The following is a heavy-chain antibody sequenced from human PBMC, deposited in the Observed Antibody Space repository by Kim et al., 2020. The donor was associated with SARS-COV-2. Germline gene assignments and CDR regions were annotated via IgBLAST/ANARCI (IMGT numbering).Heavy chain of an antibody. D-gene: IGHD3-10*01. V-gene: IGHV4-30-2*01. CDR3: ARAGAMVRGGYFDY. Sequence: SETLSLTCAVSGGSISSGGYSWSWIRQPPGKGLEWIGYIYYSGSTYYNPSLKSRVTISVDRSKNQFSLKLSSVTAADTAVYYCARAGAMVRGGYFDYWGQGTLGTVSS. J-gene: IGHJ4*02. CDR1: GGSISSGGYS. CDR2: IYYSGST.